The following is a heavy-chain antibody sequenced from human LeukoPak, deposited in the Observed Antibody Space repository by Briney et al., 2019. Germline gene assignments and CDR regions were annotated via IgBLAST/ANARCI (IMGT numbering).Heavy chain of an antibody. CDR3: ARVWGAIDY. V-gene: IGHV1-8*01. J-gene: IGHJ4*02. CDR1: GYTFTNYD. CDR2: MNPKSGNT. Sequence: ASVKVPCKTSGYTFTNYDINWVRQATGQGLEWMGWMNPKSGNTGSAQRFQGRVTMTRDTSISTAYMELISLRSEDTAVYYCARVWGAIDYWGQGTLVTVSS. D-gene: IGHD1-26*01.